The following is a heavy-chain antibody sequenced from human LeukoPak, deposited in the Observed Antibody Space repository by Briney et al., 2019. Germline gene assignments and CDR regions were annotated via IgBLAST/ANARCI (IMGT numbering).Heavy chain of an antibody. CDR3: ARGRYCSSTSCYHSSDY. Sequence: KPSETLSLTCAVYGGSFSGYYWSWIRQPPGKGLEWIGEINHSGSTNYNPSLKSRVTISVDTSKNQFSLKLSSVTAADTAVYYCARGRYCSSTSCYHSSDYWGQGTLVTVSS. D-gene: IGHD2-2*01. CDR2: INHSGST. J-gene: IGHJ4*02. CDR1: GGSFSGYY. V-gene: IGHV4-34*01.